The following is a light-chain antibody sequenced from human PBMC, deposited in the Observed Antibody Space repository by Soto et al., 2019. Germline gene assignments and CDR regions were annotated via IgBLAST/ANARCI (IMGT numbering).Light chain of an antibody. CDR1: QSINRW. V-gene: IGKV1-27*01. CDR2: AAS. J-gene: IGKJ1*01. CDR3: QKYNSAPRR. Sequence: DIQMTQSPSSLSASVGERVTITCRASQSINRWLAGYQQKPGKVPKLLIYAASTLQSGVPSRFSGSGSGTDFTLTISSLQPEDVATYYCQKYNSAPRRFGQGTKVDIK.